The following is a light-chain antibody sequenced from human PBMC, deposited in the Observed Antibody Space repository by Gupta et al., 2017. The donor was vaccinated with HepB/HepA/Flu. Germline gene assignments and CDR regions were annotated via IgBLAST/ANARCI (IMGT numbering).Light chain of an antibody. CDR1: QSVNSY. CDR2: DVS. Sequence: EIVLTQSPATLSLSPGERATLSCRTSQSVNSYLAWYQHKPGQAARLLIYDVSNRATGIPARFSGSGSGTDFTLTISSLESEDFAVYYCQQRSNWPRTFGQGTKVEVK. CDR3: QQRSNWPRT. V-gene: IGKV3-11*01. J-gene: IGKJ1*01.